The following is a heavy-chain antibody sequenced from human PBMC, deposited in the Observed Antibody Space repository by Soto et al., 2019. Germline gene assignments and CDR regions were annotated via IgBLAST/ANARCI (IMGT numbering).Heavy chain of an antibody. D-gene: IGHD3-10*01. CDR2: MNPNSGNT. Sequence: QVQLVQSGAEAREPGASVRVSCKASGYSFTSFDVNWVRQATGQGLEWVGWMNPNSGNTGYAQKYQRRSTLTRAASAKTSYLELTRLNSEDTAVCYCAREPLLGETYSYTFMDLWGKGTTVTVSS. CDR1: GYSFTSFD. V-gene: IGHV1-8*01. CDR3: AREPLLGETYSYTFMDL. J-gene: IGHJ6*03.